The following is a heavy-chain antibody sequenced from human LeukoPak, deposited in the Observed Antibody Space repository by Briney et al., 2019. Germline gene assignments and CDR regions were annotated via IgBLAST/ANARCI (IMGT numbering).Heavy chain of an antibody. CDR3: ARGHYSSWFDP. V-gene: IGHV4-34*01. CDR2: INHSGST. J-gene: IGHJ5*02. Sequence: MSSETLSLTCAVYGGSFSGYYWSWIRQPPGKGLEWIGEINHSGSTNYNPSLKSRVTISVDTSKNQFSLKLSSVTAADTAVYYCARGHYSSWFDPWGQGTLVTVSS. CDR1: GGSFSGYY. D-gene: IGHD4-11*01.